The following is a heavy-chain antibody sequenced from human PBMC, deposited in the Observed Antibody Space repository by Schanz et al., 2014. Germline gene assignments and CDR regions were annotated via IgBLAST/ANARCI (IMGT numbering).Heavy chain of an antibody. V-gene: IGHV3-23*04. CDR2: ISHSGGSK. CDR3: ASPSGYSDYGTYFDF. J-gene: IGHJ4*02. Sequence: VQLVESGGGVVQPGRSLRLSCAASGFTFSSYAMSWVHQAPGKGLEWVSSISHSGGSKYYADSVEGRFTISRDNSRNTMYLQMNSMRTEGTAVYYCASPSGYSDYGTYFDFWGQGTLVTVSS. CDR1: GFTFSSYA. D-gene: IGHD5-12*01.